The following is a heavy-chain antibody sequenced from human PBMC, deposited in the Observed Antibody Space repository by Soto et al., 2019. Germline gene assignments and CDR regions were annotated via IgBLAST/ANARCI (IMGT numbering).Heavy chain of an antibody. V-gene: IGHV4-59*08. CDR1: GGSSISYY. CDR3: ARRIVDTETFDY. CDR2: IYYAGST. Sequence: SETMSLTWTVSGGSSISYYWSWIRQPPGRGLEWIGFIYYAGSTKYNPSLNSRVTISVDTSKNQFSLTVTSVTAADTAVYYCARRIVDTETFDYWGQGTLVTVSS. J-gene: IGHJ4*02. D-gene: IGHD5-12*01.